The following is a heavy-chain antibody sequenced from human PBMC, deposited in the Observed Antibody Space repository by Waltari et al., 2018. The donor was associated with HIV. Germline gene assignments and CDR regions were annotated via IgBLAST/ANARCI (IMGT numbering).Heavy chain of an antibody. Sequence: QLQLQESGPGLVKPSETLSLTCTVSGGSISSSTYYWGWVRQPPGKGLEWLGNLYYSGSTYHNPSLKSRVTISVDTSKNQFSLKLSSVTAADTAVYYCTRLSIVVVTAIDFWGQGTLVTVSS. D-gene: IGHD2-21*02. J-gene: IGHJ4*02. V-gene: IGHV4-39*01. CDR1: GGSISSSTYY. CDR2: LYYSGST. CDR3: TRLSIVVVTAIDF.